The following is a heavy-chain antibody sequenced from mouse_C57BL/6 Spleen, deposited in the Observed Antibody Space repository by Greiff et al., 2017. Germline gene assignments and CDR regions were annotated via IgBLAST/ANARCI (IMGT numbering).Heavy chain of an antibody. D-gene: IGHD2-4*01. CDR1: GYAFSSSW. CDR2: IYPGDGDT. Sequence: QVQLQQSGPELVKPGASVKISCKASGYAFSSSWMNWVKQRPGKGLEWIGRIYPGDGDTNYNGKFKGKATLTADKSSSTAYMQLSSLPSEDSAVYFCARIYYDYDSWFAYWGQGTLVTVSA. CDR3: ARIYYDYDSWFAY. V-gene: IGHV1-82*01. J-gene: IGHJ3*01.